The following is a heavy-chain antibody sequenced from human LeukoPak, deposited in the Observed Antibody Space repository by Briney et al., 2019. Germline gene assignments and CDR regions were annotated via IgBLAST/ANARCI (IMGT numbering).Heavy chain of an antibody. Sequence: GGSQRLSCTVSGFSFGDYTMSWVRQAPGKGLEWVGFIRSKAYGGTTEYAASVKGRFTISRDDSKTIAYLQMNSLKTEDTAVYYCTRFYSESSSWALDYWGQGTLVTVSS. V-gene: IGHV3-49*04. D-gene: IGHD6-13*01. CDR3: TRFYSESSSWALDY. CDR1: GFSFGDYT. J-gene: IGHJ4*02. CDR2: IRSKAYGGTT.